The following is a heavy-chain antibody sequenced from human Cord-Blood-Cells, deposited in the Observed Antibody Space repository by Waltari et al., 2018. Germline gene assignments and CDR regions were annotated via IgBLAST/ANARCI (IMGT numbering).Heavy chain of an antibody. CDR3: ATDATGTLDC. CDR1: GYTLTELS. J-gene: IGHJ4*02. CDR2: FDPEGCET. Sequence: QVQLVQSGAEVQKPGASVKVSCKVSGYTLTELSMHWVRQDPGKGLEWRGGFDPEGCETKYSQKFPVRVTMTENTSTEAAYRELGSLVSEDTAVYYCATDATGTLDCWCQGTLVTCSS. V-gene: IGHV1-24*01. D-gene: IGHD1-1*01.